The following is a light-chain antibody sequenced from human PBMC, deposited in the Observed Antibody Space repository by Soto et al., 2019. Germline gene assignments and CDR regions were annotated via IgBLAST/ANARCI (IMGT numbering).Light chain of an antibody. CDR1: SSDVGGYNY. Sequence: QSALTQPASVSGSPGQTITISCSGTSSDVGGYNYVSWYQQHPGKAPKLMIFDVSNRPSGVSNRFSGSKSGNTASLTISGLQAEDDADYYCNSYTTGATYVFGDGTQLTVL. CDR2: DVS. CDR3: NSYTTGATYV. V-gene: IGLV2-14*03. J-gene: IGLJ7*01.